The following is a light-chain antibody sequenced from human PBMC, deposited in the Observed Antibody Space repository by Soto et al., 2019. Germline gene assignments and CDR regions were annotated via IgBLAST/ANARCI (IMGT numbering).Light chain of an antibody. CDR2: GAS. Sequence: EIVLTQSPGTLSLSPGSRATLSCRASRRVSADYLAWYHQRPGQVPRLLIYGASNRATDIPDRFSASGSGADFTLSINRLEPEDCGVYYCQQYGSSPNTFGQGTKLEIK. V-gene: IGKV3-20*01. CDR3: QQYGSSPNT. CDR1: RRVSADY. J-gene: IGKJ2*01.